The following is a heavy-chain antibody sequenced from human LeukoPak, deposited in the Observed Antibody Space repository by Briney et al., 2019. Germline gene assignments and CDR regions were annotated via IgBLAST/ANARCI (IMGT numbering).Heavy chain of an antibody. CDR2: IYSGGST. J-gene: IGHJ4*02. CDR1: GFTFSTFS. CDR3: ARDLDDSTFGY. Sequence: PGGSLRLSCEGSGFTFSTFSLNWVRQAPGKGLEWVSVIYSGGSTYYADSVKGRFTISRDNSKNTLYLQMNSLRAEDTAVYYCARDLDDSTFGYWGQGTLVTVSS. D-gene: IGHD3-22*01. V-gene: IGHV3-53*01.